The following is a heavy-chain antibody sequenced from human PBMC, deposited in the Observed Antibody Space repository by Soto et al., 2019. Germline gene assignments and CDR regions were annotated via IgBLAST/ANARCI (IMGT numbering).Heavy chain of an antibody. Sequence: PGGSLRLSCAASGFSFSSYGMHWVRQAPGKGLEWVAMISYDGTDEYYADSVKGRFTISRDNSKNIVFLQMNTLRADDAAVYYCAKPRNTGSHPLKLDFDSWVQGTLVTVSS. J-gene: IGHJ4*02. V-gene: IGHV3-30*18. CDR2: ISYDGTDE. D-gene: IGHD1-26*01. CDR3: AKPRNTGSHPLKLDFDS. CDR1: GFSFSSYG.